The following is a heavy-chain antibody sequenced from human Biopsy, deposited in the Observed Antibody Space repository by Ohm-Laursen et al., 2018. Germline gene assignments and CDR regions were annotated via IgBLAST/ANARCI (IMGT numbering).Heavy chain of an antibody. CDR1: GDAVTKDY. Sequence: SDTLSLTCTVSGDAVTKDYWSWIRQPPGNGLEWIGHIYYSVMTNYNPSLQSRVSISVDTSRNQVSLTLSSVTAADTAVYYCARDSGILNYGNFKYYHCYGMDVWGQGTKVTVSS. D-gene: IGHD4-11*01. CDR3: ARDSGILNYGNFKYYHCYGMDV. V-gene: IGHV4-59*02. J-gene: IGHJ6*02. CDR2: IYYSVMT.